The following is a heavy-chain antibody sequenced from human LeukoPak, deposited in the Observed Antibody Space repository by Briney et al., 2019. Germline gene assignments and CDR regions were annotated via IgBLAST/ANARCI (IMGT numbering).Heavy chain of an antibody. J-gene: IGHJ3*02. CDR3: ATPPSDCSSTSCYAFDI. V-gene: IGHV4-38-2*01. D-gene: IGHD2-2*01. CDR1: GYSISSGYY. CDR2: IYHSGST. Sequence: KPSETLSLTCAVSGYSISSGYYWGWIRQPPGEGLEWIGSIYHSGSTYYNPSLKSRVTISVDTSKNQFSLKLSSVTAADTAVYYCATPPSDCSSTSCYAFDIWGQGTMVTVSS.